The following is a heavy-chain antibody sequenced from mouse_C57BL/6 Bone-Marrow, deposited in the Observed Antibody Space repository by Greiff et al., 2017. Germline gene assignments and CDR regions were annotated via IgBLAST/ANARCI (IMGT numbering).Heavy chain of an antibody. CDR2: IDPSDSYT. CDR3: AREKSSPLEWYFDV. V-gene: IGHV1-69*01. Sequence: QVQLQQPGAELVMPGASVKLSCKASGYTFTSSWMHWVKQRPGQGLEWIGEIDPSDSYTNYNQKFKGKSTLTVDKSSSTDYMQLSSLTSEDSAVYYCAREKSSPLEWYFDVWGTGTTVTVSS. D-gene: IGHD1-3*01. CDR1: GYTFTSSW. J-gene: IGHJ1*03.